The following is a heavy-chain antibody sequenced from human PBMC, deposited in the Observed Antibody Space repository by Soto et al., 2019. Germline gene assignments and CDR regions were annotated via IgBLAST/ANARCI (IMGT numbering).Heavy chain of an antibody. CDR3: AREMITGTTGPYYYYGMDV. CDR1: GGTFRSYA. J-gene: IGHJ6*02. CDR2: INPNSGGT. Sequence: ASVKVSCKASGGTFRSYAISWVRQAPGQGLEWMGWINPNSGGTNYAQKFQGRVTMTRDTSISTAYMELSRLRSDDTAVYYCAREMITGTTGPYYYYGMDVWGQGTTVTVSS. D-gene: IGHD1-20*01. V-gene: IGHV1-2*02.